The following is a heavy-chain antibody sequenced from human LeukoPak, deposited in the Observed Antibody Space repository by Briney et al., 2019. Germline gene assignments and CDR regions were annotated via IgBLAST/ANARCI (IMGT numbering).Heavy chain of an antibody. CDR2: ISGSGVST. V-gene: IGHV3-23*01. CDR1: GFTFSSYA. D-gene: IGHD5-24*01. J-gene: IGHJ4*02. CDR3: AFGRAGEMATNLDY. Sequence: PGGSLRLSCAASGFTFSSYAMSWVRQTPGKGLEWVSAISGSGVSTDYADSVKGRLTISRDNSKNTLNLQMNSLRAEDTAVYYCAFGRAGEMATNLDYWGQGTLVTVSS.